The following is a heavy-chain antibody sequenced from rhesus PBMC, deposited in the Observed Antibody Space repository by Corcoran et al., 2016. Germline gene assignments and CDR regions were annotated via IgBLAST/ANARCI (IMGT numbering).Heavy chain of an antibody. Sequence: QVQLQESGPGLVKPSETLSLTCAVSGGSISDSYYWNWIRQPPGKGLEWIGNFYGIGARTYYNPSLKSRVTISKDTSKNQFFLNLNSVTAADTAVYYCARRGPVIVGVPPFDYWGQGVLVTVSS. CDR1: GGSISDSYY. CDR3: ARRGPVIVGVPPFDY. D-gene: IGHD2-33*01. CDR2: FYGIGART. V-gene: IGHV4S9*01. J-gene: IGHJ4*01.